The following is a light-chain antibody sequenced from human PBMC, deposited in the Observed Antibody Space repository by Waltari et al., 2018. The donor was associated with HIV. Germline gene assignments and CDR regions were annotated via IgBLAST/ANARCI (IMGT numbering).Light chain of an antibody. CDR2: GSN. J-gene: IGLJ3*02. CDR3: QSYDNNLNGWV. V-gene: IGLV1-40*01. Sequence: QSVLTQPPSVSGAPGQTITIPCTGTNSNIAAGFALHWYHVLPGRPPKLLIYGSNRRPAGVPERFSGSRSATSGSLAITGLQGEDEAVYHCQSYDNNLNGWVFGGGTTLTVL. CDR1: NSNIAAGFA.